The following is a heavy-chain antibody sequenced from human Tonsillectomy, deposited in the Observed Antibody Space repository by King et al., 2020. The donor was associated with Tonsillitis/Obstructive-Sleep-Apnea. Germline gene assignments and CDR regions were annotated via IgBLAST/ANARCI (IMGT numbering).Heavy chain of an antibody. CDR3: ARDSDYDYDILTGSDY. V-gene: IGHV3-11*05. D-gene: IGHD3-9*01. CDR2: ISSSMSYT. CDR1: GFTFSDYY. Sequence: VQLVESGGVLVKPGGSLRLSFAASGFTFSDYYMSWIRQAPWKGLEWVSYISSSMSYTNYAESVKGRFTISRDNAKNSLYLQMNSLRAEDTAVYYCARDSDYDYDILTGSDYWGQGTLVTVSS. J-gene: IGHJ4*02.